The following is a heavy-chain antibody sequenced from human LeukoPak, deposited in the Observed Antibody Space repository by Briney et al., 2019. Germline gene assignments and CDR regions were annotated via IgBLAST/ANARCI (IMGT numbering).Heavy chain of an antibody. Sequence: GESLKITCKGSGYSFPSYWIGWVRQMPGKGLEWMGIIYPGDSDTRYSPSFQGQVTISADKYISTAYLQWSSLKASDTAMYYCARRIAAAGTVGWFDPWGQGTLVTVSS. CDR2: IYPGDSDT. V-gene: IGHV5-51*01. CDR1: GYSFPSYW. D-gene: IGHD6-13*01. CDR3: ARRIAAAGTVGWFDP. J-gene: IGHJ5*02.